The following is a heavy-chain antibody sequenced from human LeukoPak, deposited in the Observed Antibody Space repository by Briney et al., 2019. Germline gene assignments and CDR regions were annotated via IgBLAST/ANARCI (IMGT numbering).Heavy chain of an antibody. CDR3: ARVKDTAMGV. D-gene: IGHD5-18*01. CDR2: IYYSGST. Sequence: SETLSLTCTVSGGSISSSSYYWGWIRQPPGKGLEWIGSIYYSGSTYYNPSLKSRVTISVDTSKNQFSLKLSSVTAADTAVYYCARVKDTAMGVWGQGTLVTVSS. J-gene: IGHJ4*02. CDR1: GGSISSSSYY. V-gene: IGHV4-39*07.